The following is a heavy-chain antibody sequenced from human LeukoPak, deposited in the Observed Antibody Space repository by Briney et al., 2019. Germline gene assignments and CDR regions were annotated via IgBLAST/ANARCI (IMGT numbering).Heavy chain of an antibody. D-gene: IGHD6-13*01. V-gene: IGHV2-70*04. CDR1: GFSLSTSGVR. CDR3: VRSGYSSPFDY. J-gene: IGHJ4*02. CDR2: IDGDDNK. Sequence: SGPTLVNPTQTLTLTCTFSGFSLSTSGVRVSWIRQPPGKALEWLARIDGDDNKLYSASQKTRLTISKDPSENQVVLTMTNMDPVDTATYFCVRSGYSSPFDYWGQGTLVTVSS.